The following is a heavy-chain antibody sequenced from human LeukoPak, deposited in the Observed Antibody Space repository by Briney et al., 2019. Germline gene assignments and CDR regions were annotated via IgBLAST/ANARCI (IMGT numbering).Heavy chain of an antibody. D-gene: IGHD1-7*01. CDR3: ARGTRNDY. V-gene: IGHV4-34*01. CDR2: INHSGST. CDR1: GGSFSGYY. J-gene: IGHJ4*02. Sequence: PSETLSLTCAVYGGSFSGYYWSWIRQPPGKGLEWIGEINHSGSTNYNPSLKSRVTISVDTSKNQFSLKPSSVTAADTAVYYCARGTRNDYWGQGTLVTVSS.